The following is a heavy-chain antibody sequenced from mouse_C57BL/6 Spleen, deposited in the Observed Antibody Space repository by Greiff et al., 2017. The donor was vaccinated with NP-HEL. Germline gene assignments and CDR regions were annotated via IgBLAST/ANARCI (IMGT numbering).Heavy chain of an antibody. D-gene: IGHD2-4*01. J-gene: IGHJ1*03. Sequence: VQLQQPGAELVRPGTSVKLSCKASGYTFTSYWMHWVKQRPGQGLEWIGVIDPSDSYTNYNQKFKGKATLTVDTSSSTAYMQLSSLTSDDSAVYYCARSYDYDGGYWYFDVWGTGTTVTVSS. CDR3: ARSYDYDGGYWYFDV. CDR2: IDPSDSYT. V-gene: IGHV1-59*01. CDR1: GYTFTSYW.